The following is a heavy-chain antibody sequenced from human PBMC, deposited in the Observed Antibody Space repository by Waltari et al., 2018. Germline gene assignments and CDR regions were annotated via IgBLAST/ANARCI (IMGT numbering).Heavy chain of an antibody. CDR2: IYTRGGT. CDR1: GGSISSYY. CDR3: ARELMTSSGWYRGDYFDY. V-gene: IGHV4-4*07. Sequence: QVQLQESGPGLVKPSETLSLTCTVSGGSISSYYWSWIRQPAGKGLEWIGRIYTRGGTNHNPALKSRVTMAVDTSKNQFALKLSSVTAADTAVYYCARELMTSSGWYRGDYFDYWGQGTLVTVSS. J-gene: IGHJ4*02. D-gene: IGHD6-19*01.